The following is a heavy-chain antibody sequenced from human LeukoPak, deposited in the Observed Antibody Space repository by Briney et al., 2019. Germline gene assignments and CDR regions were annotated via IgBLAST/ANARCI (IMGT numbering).Heavy chain of an antibody. Sequence: GGSLRLSCAASGFTVSSNYMSWVRQAPGKGLKWVSVLYTAGSTYYADSVKGRFTISRDNSKNTLYLQMNSLSVEDTAIYYCARGGFWSGNGMDVWGQGTTVIVSS. D-gene: IGHD3-3*01. CDR1: GFTVSSNY. CDR2: LYTAGST. CDR3: ARGGFWSGNGMDV. V-gene: IGHV3-66*01. J-gene: IGHJ6*02.